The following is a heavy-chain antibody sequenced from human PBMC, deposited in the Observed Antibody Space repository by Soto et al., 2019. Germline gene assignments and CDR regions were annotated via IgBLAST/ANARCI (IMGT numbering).Heavy chain of an antibody. D-gene: IGHD1-26*01. Sequence: CRRIRKKPGKGLEWIGYIYYSGSTNYNPSLKSRVTISVDTSKNQFSLKLSSVTAADTAVYYCARERVGPYYYYMDVWGKGTTVTVSS. V-gene: IGHV4-59*01. J-gene: IGHJ6*03. CDR3: ARERVGPYYYYMDV. CDR2: IYYSGST.